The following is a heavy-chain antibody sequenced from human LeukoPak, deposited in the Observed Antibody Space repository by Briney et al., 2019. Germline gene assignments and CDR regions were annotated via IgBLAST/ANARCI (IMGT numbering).Heavy chain of an antibody. CDR3: ARDGDSSGYGRYKYYFDY. Sequence: GGSLRLSCAASGFTFSSYAMSWVRQAPGKGLEWVSAITGSGGSTYYADSVKGRFTISRDNAKNSLFLQMNSLRAEDTAVYYCARDGDSSGYGRYKYYFDYWGQGTLVTVSS. J-gene: IGHJ4*02. V-gene: IGHV3-23*01. D-gene: IGHD3-22*01. CDR1: GFTFSSYA. CDR2: ITGSGGST.